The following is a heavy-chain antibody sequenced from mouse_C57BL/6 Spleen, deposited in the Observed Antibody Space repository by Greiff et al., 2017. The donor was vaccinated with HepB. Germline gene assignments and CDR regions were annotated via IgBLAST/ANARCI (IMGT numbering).Heavy chain of an antibody. CDR1: GFTFSSYA. D-gene: IGHD2-10*02. CDR3: ARDREYGNYEGFAY. J-gene: IGHJ3*01. V-gene: IGHV5-4*01. Sequence: EVNVVESGGGLVKPGGSLKLSCAASGFTFSSYAMSWVRQTPEKRLEWVATISDGGSYTYYPDNVKGRFTISRDNAKNNLYLQMSHLKSEDTAMYYCARDREYGNYEGFAYWGQGTLVTVSA. CDR2: ISDGGSYT.